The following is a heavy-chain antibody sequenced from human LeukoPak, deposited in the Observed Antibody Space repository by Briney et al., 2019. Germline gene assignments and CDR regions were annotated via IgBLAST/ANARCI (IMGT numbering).Heavy chain of an antibody. V-gene: IGHV1-46*01. Sequence: ASVKVSCKASGYTFTSYYMHWVRQAPGQGLEWMGIINPSGGSTSYAQKFQDRVTMARDTSTSTVYMELSSLRSEDTAVYYCARAGRGDWFDPWGQGTLVTVSS. J-gene: IGHJ5*02. CDR2: INPSGGST. CDR3: ARAGRGDWFDP. D-gene: IGHD1-26*01. CDR1: GYTFTSYY.